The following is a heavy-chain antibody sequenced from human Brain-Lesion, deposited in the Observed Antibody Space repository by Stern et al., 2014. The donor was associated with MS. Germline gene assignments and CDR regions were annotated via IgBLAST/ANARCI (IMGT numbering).Heavy chain of an antibody. CDR1: GYIFTGYY. V-gene: IGHV1-2*02. J-gene: IGHJ6*02. CDR2: INPNHSGT. D-gene: IGHD3-3*01. Sequence: QVQLVESGGEVEQPGGSVKVSCETSGYIFTGYYIHWVRQAPGQGLEWVSWINPNHSGTKYAQKFQGRVTMTRDTAISTAYVELGSLTSDDTAVYYCARDQRGITIFGVVTDYYYLGMDVWGQGPTVTVSS. CDR3: ARDQRGITIFGVVTDYYYLGMDV.